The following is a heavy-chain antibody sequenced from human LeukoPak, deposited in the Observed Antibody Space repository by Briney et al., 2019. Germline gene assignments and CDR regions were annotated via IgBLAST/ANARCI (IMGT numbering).Heavy chain of an antibody. Sequence: KPGGSLRLSCAASGFTFSSYSMNWVRQAPGKGLEWVSSISSSSSYIYYADSVKGRFTISRDNAKNSLYLQMNSLRAEDTAVYYCARGGGSYTYGMDVWGQGTTVTVSS. V-gene: IGHV3-21*01. D-gene: IGHD1-26*01. J-gene: IGHJ6*02. CDR2: ISSSSSYI. CDR1: GFTFSSYS. CDR3: ARGGGSYTYGMDV.